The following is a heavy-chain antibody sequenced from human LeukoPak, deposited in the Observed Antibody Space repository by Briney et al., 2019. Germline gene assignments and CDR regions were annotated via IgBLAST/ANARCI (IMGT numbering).Heavy chain of an antibody. V-gene: IGHV4-4*07. J-gene: IGHJ6*01. CDR1: CGSISSYY. CDR3: ARGSDYYSGMDV. CDR2: IYTSGST. Sequence: SETLSLTCTVSCGSISSYYWRWIRQPAGKELEWIGRIYTSGSTNYNPSLKSRVTMSVDTSKNQFSLKLSSVTAADTAVYYCARGSDYYSGMDVWGPGTTVTVSS.